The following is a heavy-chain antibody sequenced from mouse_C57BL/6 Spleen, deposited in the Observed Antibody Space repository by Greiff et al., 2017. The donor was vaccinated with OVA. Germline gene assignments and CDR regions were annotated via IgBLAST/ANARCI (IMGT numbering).Heavy chain of an antibody. V-gene: IGHV1-82*01. D-gene: IGHD4-1*01. Sequence: QVQLQQSGPELVKPGASVKISCKASGYAFSSSWMNWVKQRPGKGLEWIGRIYPGDGDTNYNGKFKGKATLTADKSSSTAYMQLSSLTSEDSAVYFCARRGTGPWYFDVWGTGTTVTVSS. CDR1: GYAFSSSW. CDR2: IYPGDGDT. J-gene: IGHJ1*03. CDR3: ARRGTGPWYFDV.